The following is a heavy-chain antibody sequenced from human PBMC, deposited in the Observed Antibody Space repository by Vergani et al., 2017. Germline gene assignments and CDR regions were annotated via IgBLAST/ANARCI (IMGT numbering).Heavy chain of an antibody. J-gene: IGHJ6*02. V-gene: IGHV1-69*04. CDR1: GGTFSSYA. D-gene: IGHD1-14*01. Sequence: QVQLVQSGAEVKKPGASVKVSCKASGGTFSSYAISWVRQAPGQGLEWMGRIIPILGIANYAQKFQGRVTITADKSTSTAYMELSSLRSEDTAEYYCARSPRNHYYYYGMDVWGQGTTVTVSS. CDR2: IIPILGIA. CDR3: ARSPRNHYYYYGMDV.